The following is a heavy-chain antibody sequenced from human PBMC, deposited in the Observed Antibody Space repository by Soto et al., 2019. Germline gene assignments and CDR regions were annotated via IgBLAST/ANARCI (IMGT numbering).Heavy chain of an antibody. CDR3: ARDQGGSYDSWFDP. V-gene: IGHV3-21*06. D-gene: IGHD1-26*01. CDR1: TFSMYS. J-gene: IGHJ5*02. Sequence: EVQVVESGGGLVKPGGSLRLSCTFTFSMYSMNWVRQAPGNGLEWVASISSGSAYIKYAESVKGRFTISRDNAKNSLHLQMNSLRAEDTAIYHCARDQGGSYDSWFDPWGQGTLVTVSS. CDR2: ISSGSAYI.